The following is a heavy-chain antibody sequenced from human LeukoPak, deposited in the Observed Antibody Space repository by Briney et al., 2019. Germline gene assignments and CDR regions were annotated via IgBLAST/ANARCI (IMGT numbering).Heavy chain of an antibody. D-gene: IGHD3-9*01. CDR1: GFTFSSYA. V-gene: IGHV3-23*01. Sequence: QPGGSLRLSSAASGFTFSSYAMSWVRQAPGKGLGGVSAISGGGGSTYYADSMKGRFTISRDNSKNTLYLQMNSLRAEDTAVYYCARVYNPSNLPYDILPGLDAFDIWGQGTMVTVSS. CDR3: ARVYNPSNLPYDILPGLDAFDI. CDR2: ISGGGGST. J-gene: IGHJ3*02.